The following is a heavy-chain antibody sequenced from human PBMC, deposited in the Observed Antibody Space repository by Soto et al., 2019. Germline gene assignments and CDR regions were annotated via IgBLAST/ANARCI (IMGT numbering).Heavy chain of an antibody. CDR1: GYTFTSYG. CDR2: ISAYNGNT. V-gene: IGHV1-18*04. Sequence: ASVNVSFKASGYTFTSYGISWVRQAPGQGLGLMGWISAYNGNTNYARKLQGRVTMTTDTSTSTAYMELRSRRSDDTAAYYCEADEGLQVYFDLWRGYRPNVMDDGGQGTTVT. D-gene: IGHD3-3*01. CDR3: EADEGLQVYFDLWRGYRPNVMDD. J-gene: IGHJ6*02.